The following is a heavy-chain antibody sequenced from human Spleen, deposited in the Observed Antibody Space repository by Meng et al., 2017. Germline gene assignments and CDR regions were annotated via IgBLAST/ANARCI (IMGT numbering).Heavy chain of an antibody. V-gene: IGHV1-18*01. D-gene: IGHD6-19*01. J-gene: IGHJ4*02. CDR3: ARDPSNSRGRYAYFDY. Sequence: QVQLVQSGAEVKKPGASVKVSCKASGYTFPTYTISCVRQAPGQGLEWMGRISAYNGNTNYAQKFQGRVTMTTDTSTSTAYMELRILRSDDTAVYYCARDPSNSRGRYAYFDYWGQGTLVTVSS. CDR1: GYTFPTYT. CDR2: ISAYNGNT.